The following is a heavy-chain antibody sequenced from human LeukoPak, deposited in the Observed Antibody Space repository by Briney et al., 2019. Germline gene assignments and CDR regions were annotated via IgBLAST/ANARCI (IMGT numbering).Heavy chain of an antibody. Sequence: ASVKVSCKASGYTFTSYAMNWVRQAPGQGLEWMGWINTNTGNPTYAQGFTGRFVFSLDTSVSTAYLQISSLKAEDTAVYYCATPLQPVDTAMVDYWGQGTLVTVSS. V-gene: IGHV7-4-1*02. CDR1: GYTFTSYA. J-gene: IGHJ4*02. CDR3: ATPLQPVDTAMVDY. D-gene: IGHD5-18*01. CDR2: INTNTGNP.